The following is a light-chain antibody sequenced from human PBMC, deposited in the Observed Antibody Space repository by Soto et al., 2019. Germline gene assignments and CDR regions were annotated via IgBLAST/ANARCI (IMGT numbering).Light chain of an antibody. Sequence: QSVLTQPASVSGSPGQSITISCTGTSSDVGGYNYVSWYQQYPGKVPKVMLYEVSNRPSGVSNRFSGSKSGNTASLTISGLQAEDEADYYCSSYTTSTTPVVFGGGTQLTVL. CDR2: EVS. J-gene: IGLJ2*01. V-gene: IGLV2-14*01. CDR1: SSDVGGYNY. CDR3: SSYTTSTTPVV.